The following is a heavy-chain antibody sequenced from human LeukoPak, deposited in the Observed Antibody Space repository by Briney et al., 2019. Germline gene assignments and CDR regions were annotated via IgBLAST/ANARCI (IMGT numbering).Heavy chain of an antibody. V-gene: IGHV3-7*01. D-gene: IGHD3-10*01. J-gene: IGHJ3*02. Sequence: GGSLRLSCAASGFTFSSYWMSWVRQAPGKGLEWVANIKQDGSEKYYVDSVKGRFTISRDNAKNSLYLQMNSLRAEDTAVYYCARATTLRFGELFAFDIWGQGTMVTVSS. CDR2: IKQDGSEK. CDR1: GFTFSSYW. CDR3: ARATTLRFGELFAFDI.